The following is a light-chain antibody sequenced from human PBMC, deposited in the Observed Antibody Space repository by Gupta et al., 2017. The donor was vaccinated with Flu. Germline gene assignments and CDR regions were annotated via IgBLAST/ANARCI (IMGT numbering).Light chain of an antibody. Sequence: SYVLTQPPSVSVAPGKTDSITCGGDTIGSKSVHWYQQKPGQAPVLVVYGDSDRPSGIPARFSGFNSGNTATLTINRVEAGDEADYYCQVWDSSTDHYVFGTATKVTVL. CDR2: GDS. CDR3: QVWDSSTDHYV. V-gene: IGLV3-21*03. J-gene: IGLJ1*01. CDR1: TIGSKS.